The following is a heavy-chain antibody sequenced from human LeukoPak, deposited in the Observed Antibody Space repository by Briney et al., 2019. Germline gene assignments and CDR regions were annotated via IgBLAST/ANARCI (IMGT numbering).Heavy chain of an antibody. V-gene: IGHV1-2*02. CDR2: INPNSGGT. CDR3: ATDRFGEFYAFDI. D-gene: IGHD3-10*01. J-gene: IGHJ3*02. Sequence: ASVKVSCKASGYTFTGYYMHWVRQAPGQGLEWMGWINPNSGGTNYAQKFQGRVTMTRDTSITTAYMELSSPRSEDTAVYYCATDRFGEFYAFDIWGQGTMVTVSS. CDR1: GYTFTGYY.